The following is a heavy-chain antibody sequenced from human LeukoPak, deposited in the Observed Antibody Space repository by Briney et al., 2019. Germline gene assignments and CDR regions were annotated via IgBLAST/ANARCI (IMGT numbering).Heavy chain of an antibody. Sequence: PSETLSLTCTVSGGSISSYYWSWIRQPAGKGLEWIGRIYISGSTNYNPSLKSRVTMSVDASKSLFSLKLSSVTAADTAVYYCAREGLSSGWQYFDYWGQGTLVTVSS. CDR1: GGSISSYY. D-gene: IGHD6-19*01. CDR3: AREGLSSGWQYFDY. V-gene: IGHV4-4*07. CDR2: IYISGST. J-gene: IGHJ4*02.